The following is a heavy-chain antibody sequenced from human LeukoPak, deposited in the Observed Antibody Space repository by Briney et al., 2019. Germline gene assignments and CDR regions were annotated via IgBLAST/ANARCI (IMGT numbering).Heavy chain of an antibody. V-gene: IGHV3-53*01. CDR2: IYSGGST. CDR1: GFTVSSNY. CDR3: ARGVFVDYGDYFDY. Sequence: GGSLRLSCAASGFTVSSNYMSWVRQAPGKGLEWVSVIYSGGSTYYADSVKGRFTISRDNSKNTLYLQMNSLRAEDTAVYYCARGVFVDYGDYFDYWGQGTLVTVSS. J-gene: IGHJ4*02. D-gene: IGHD4-17*01.